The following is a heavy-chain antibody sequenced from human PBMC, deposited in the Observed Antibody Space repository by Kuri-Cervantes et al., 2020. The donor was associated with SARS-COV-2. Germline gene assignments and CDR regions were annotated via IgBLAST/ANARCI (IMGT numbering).Heavy chain of an antibody. D-gene: IGHD1-26*01. CDR1: GFTFSSYS. J-gene: IGHJ6*02. CDR2: ISSSSSTI. Sequence: GESLKISCAASGFTFSSYSMNWVRQAPGKGLEWVSYISSSSSTIYYADSVKGRFTISRDNAKNSRYLQMNSLRDEDTAVYYCAREAPCRIVGAICYGMDVWGQGTTVTVSS. V-gene: IGHV3-48*02. CDR3: AREAPCRIVGAICYGMDV.